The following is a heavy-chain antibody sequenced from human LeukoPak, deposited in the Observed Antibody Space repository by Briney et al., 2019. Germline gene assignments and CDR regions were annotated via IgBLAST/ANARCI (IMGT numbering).Heavy chain of an antibody. CDR3: ARVRGSKGVVTAIDY. J-gene: IGHJ4*02. D-gene: IGHD2-21*02. V-gene: IGHV1-46*01. CDR2: INPSGGST. Sequence: VASVKVSCKESGYTFTSYYMHWVRQAPGQGLEWMGIINPSGGSTSYAQKFQGRVTMTRDMSTSTVYMELSSLRSEDTAVYYCARVRGSKGVVTAIDYWGQGTLVTVSS. CDR1: GYTFTSYY.